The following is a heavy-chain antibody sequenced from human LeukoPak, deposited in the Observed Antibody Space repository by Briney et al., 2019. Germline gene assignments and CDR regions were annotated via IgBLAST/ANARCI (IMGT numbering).Heavy chain of an antibody. CDR3: AKRSGSYYWGFDY. J-gene: IGHJ4*02. V-gene: IGHV3-23*01. Sequence: GESLRLSCAASGFTFSSYVMSWVRQAPGKGLEWVSVLSGSGDSTYYADSVKGRFTVSRDNSKNTLYLQMNSLRAEDTAVYYCAKRSGSYYWGFDYWGQGTLVTVSS. CDR1: GFTFSSYV. D-gene: IGHD3-10*01. CDR2: LSGSGDST.